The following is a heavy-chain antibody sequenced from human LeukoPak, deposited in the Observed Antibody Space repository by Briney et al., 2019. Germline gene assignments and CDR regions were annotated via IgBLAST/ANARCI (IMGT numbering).Heavy chain of an antibody. CDR2: IIPIFGTA. CDR1: GGTFSSYA. D-gene: IGHD3-22*01. Sequence: GASVKVSCKASGGTFSSYAISWVRQAPGQGLEWMGGIIPIFGTANYAQKFRGRVTITTDESTSTAYMELSSLRSEDTAVYYCARGRYYDSSGYPDYWGQGTLVTVSS. J-gene: IGHJ4*02. V-gene: IGHV1-69*05. CDR3: ARGRYYDSSGYPDY.